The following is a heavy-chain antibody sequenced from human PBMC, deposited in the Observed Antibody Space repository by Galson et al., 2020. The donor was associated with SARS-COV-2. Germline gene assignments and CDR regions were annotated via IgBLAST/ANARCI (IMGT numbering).Heavy chain of an antibody. Sequence: ASVTVSCKAFGYTFTTYYIHWMRQAPGQGLEWMGWINSNTGGTHYAQNFQGRVTMTSDTPLSTAYMELNSLKFDDTAVYYCARDAPSGYFDYYSGMDVWGQGTTVTVSS. CDR2: INSNTGGT. J-gene: IGHJ6*02. V-gene: IGHV1-2*02. D-gene: IGHD3-22*01. CDR1: GYTFTTYY. CDR3: ARDAPSGYFDYYSGMDV.